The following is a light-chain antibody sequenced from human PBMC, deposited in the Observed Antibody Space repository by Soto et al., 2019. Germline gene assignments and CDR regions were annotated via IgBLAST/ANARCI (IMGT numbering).Light chain of an antibody. CDR1: QSVSSSY. CDR2: GTS. V-gene: IGKV3-20*01. CDR3: QQYGSSSWT. J-gene: IGKJ1*01. Sequence: EIVLTQSPGTQSLSPGERATLSCRASQSVSSSYLAWYQQKPGQAPRLLIYGTSSRATAIPDRFSGSGSGTDFTLTISRLEPEDLPVYYCQQYGSSSWTFGQGTKVDIK.